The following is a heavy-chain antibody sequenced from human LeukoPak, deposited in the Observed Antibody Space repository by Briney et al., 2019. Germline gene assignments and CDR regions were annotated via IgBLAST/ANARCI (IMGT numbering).Heavy chain of an antibody. CDR2: VSSGTTYI. D-gene: IGHD1-26*01. Sequence: PGVSLRLFCAASGFMIRDYSMNWVRQARGKGLEWVSSVSSGTTYIHYADSVKGRFTMSRDNAKNSLFLQMNSLRAEDTAVYYCARGIVGTTETTFDYWGQGTLVTVSS. J-gene: IGHJ4*02. V-gene: IGHV3-21*01. CDR3: ARGIVGTTETTFDY. CDR1: GFMIRDYS.